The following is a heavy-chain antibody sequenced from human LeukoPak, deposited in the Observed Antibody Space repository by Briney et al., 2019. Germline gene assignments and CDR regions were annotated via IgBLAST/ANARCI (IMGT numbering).Heavy chain of an antibody. CDR3: ARALHYDFWSGYGY. J-gene: IGHJ4*02. V-gene: IGHV3-48*01. CDR1: GFTFDDHG. D-gene: IGHD3-3*01. Sequence: GGSLRLSCAASGFTFDDHGMNWVRQAPGKGLEWVSYITGSSSTIYYADSVKGRFTISRDNAKNSLYLQMNSLRAEDTAVYYCARALHYDFWSGYGYWGQGTLVTVSS. CDR2: ITGSSSTI.